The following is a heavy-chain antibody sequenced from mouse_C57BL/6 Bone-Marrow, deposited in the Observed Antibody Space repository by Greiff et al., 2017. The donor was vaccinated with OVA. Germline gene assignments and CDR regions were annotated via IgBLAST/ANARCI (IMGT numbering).Heavy chain of an antibody. J-gene: IGHJ2*01. CDR3: AREGLTTVVENFDY. CDR1: GYTFTSYW. CDR2: IHPNSGST. Sequence: QVQLKQPGAELVKPGASVKLSCKASGYTFTSYWMHWVKQRPGQGLEWIGMIHPNSGSTNYNEKFKSKATLTVDKSSSTAYMQLSSLTSEDSAVYYCAREGLTTVVENFDYWGQGTTLTVSS. V-gene: IGHV1-64*01. D-gene: IGHD1-1*01.